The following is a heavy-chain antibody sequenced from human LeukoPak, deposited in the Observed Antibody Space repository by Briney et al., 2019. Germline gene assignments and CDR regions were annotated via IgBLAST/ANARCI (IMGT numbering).Heavy chain of an antibody. D-gene: IGHD1-26*01. Sequence: ASVKVSCKVSGYTLTELSMHWVRQAPGKGLEWMGGFDPEDGETIYAQKFQGRVTMTEDTSTDTAYMELSSLRSEDTAVYYCAKGGKWDVTPFDYWGQGTLATVSS. CDR1: GYTLTELS. CDR2: FDPEDGET. J-gene: IGHJ4*02. CDR3: AKGGKWDVTPFDY. V-gene: IGHV1-24*01.